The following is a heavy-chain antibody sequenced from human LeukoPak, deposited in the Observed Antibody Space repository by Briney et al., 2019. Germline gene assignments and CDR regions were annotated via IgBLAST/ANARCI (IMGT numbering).Heavy chain of an antibody. CDR1: GFTFSTNW. D-gene: IGHD3-10*01. Sequence: GGSLRLSCAASGFTFSTNWMTWVRQAPGKGLEWVAKIKQDGSERYYVDFVKGRFTISRDNAKNSLYLQMNSLRAEDTAVYYCARANYGSGSNYYYGMDVWGQGTTVTVSS. V-gene: IGHV3-7*02. CDR3: ARANYGSGSNYYYGMDV. CDR2: IKQDGSER. J-gene: IGHJ6*02.